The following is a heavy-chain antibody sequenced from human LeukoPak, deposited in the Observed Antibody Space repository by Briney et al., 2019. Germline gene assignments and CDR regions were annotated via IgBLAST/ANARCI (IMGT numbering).Heavy chain of an antibody. CDR3: ASEVTGNYGDYVSYYYYYMDV. V-gene: IGHV1-69*05. Sequence: SVKVSCKASGGTFSSYAISWVRQAPGQGLEWMGRIIPIFGTANYAQKFQGRVTITTDESTSTAYMELSSLRSDDTAVYYCASEVTGNYGDYVSYYYYYMDVWGKGTTVTVSS. D-gene: IGHD4-17*01. CDR2: IIPIFGTA. CDR1: GGTFSSYA. J-gene: IGHJ6*03.